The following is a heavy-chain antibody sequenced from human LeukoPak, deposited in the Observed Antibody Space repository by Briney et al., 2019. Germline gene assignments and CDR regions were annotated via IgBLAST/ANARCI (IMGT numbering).Heavy chain of an antibody. V-gene: IGHV3-7*03. CDR3: AVAPGSGY. D-gene: IGHD6-25*01. CDR2: IEPDGSDK. J-gene: IGHJ4*02. Sequence: GGSLRLSCAASGFTFSSYWMSWVRQAPGRGLEWVANIEPDGSDKYYVDSVKGRFTISRDNAKNSLYLQMNSLRAEDTAVYYCAVAPGSGYWGQGTLVTVSS. CDR1: GFTFSSYW.